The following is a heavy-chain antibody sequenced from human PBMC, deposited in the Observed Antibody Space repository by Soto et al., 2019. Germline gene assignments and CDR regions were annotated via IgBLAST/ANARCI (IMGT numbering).Heavy chain of an antibody. D-gene: IGHD2-21*01. CDR3: TRGGDPYKTGH. CDR2: IHYSGST. CDR1: GGSVNICTYY. J-gene: IGHJ4*02. Sequence: SETLSLTCTVPGGSVNICTYYWSWIRQPPGKGLEWIGFIHYSGSTNYNPSLKGRVTMSVDTSKNQFSLKLTSVNTADTAIYYCTRGGDPYKTGHWGQGALVTVSS. V-gene: IGHV4-61*01.